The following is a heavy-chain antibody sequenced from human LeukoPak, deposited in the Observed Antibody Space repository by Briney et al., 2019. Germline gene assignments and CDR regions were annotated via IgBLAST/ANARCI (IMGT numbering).Heavy chain of an antibody. V-gene: IGHV4-34*01. J-gene: IGHJ4*02. CDR1: GGSFSGYY. CDR3: ARRPFLLGRQQLVRAYYFDY. Sequence: SETLSLTCAVYGGSFSGYYWSWIRQPPGKGLEWIGEINHSGSTNYNPSLKSRVTISVDTSKNQFSLKLSSVTAADTAVYYCARRPFLLGRQQLVRAYYFDYWGQGTLVTVSS. CDR2: INHSGST. D-gene: IGHD6-13*01.